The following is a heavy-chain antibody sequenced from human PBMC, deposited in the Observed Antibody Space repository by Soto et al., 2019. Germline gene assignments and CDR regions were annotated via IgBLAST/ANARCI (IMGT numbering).Heavy chain of an antibody. Sequence: SETLSLTCTVSGGSISSRGYYWGWIRQPPGKGLEWIGYIYYSGSTYYNPSLKSRVTISVDTSKNQFSLKLSSVTAADTAVYYCARVCGGDCHNGMDVWGQGTTVTVS. CDR2: IYYSGST. D-gene: IGHD2-21*02. CDR1: GGSISSRGYY. CDR3: ARVCGGDCHNGMDV. V-gene: IGHV4-31*03. J-gene: IGHJ6*02.